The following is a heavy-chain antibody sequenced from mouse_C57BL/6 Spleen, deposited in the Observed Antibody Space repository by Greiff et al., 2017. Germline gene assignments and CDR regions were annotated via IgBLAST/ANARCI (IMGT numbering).Heavy chain of an antibody. V-gene: IGHV1-64*01. D-gene: IGHD1-1*01. Sequence: QVQLQQSGAELVKPGASVKLSCKASGYTFTSYWMHWVKQRPGQGLEWIGMIHPNSGSTNYNEKFKSKATLTVDKSSSTAYMQLSSLTSEDSAVYYCARAAFITTVVAPYYFDYWGQGTTLTVSS. J-gene: IGHJ2*01. CDR2: IHPNSGST. CDR1: GYTFTSYW. CDR3: ARAAFITTVVAPYYFDY.